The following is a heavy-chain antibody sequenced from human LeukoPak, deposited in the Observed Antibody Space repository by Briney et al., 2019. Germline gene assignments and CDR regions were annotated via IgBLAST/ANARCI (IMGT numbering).Heavy chain of an antibody. Sequence: SQTLSLTCTVSGGSISSGDYYWSWIRQPPGKGLEWIGYIYYSGSTYYNPSLKSRVTISVDTSKNQFSLKLSSVTAADTAVYYCARGEILGGGVRSDAWGKGTTVTVSS. CDR2: IYYSGST. CDR3: ARGEILGGGVRSDA. J-gene: IGHJ6*04. V-gene: IGHV4-30-4*08. CDR1: GGSISSGDYY. D-gene: IGHD3-16*01.